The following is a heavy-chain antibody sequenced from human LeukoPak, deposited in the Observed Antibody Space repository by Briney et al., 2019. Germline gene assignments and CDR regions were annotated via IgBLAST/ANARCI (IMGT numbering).Heavy chain of an antibody. V-gene: IGHV3-23*01. J-gene: IGHJ3*01. Sequence: GGSLRLSCAAPEFTFSRYAMTWVRQAPGKGLEWVSSITSRDGRTSYADSVKGRFTVSRGNSKNTLYLQMNYLRVEDTAVYYCARDPNGDYLGAFDFWGQGTLVTVSS. D-gene: IGHD4-17*01. CDR1: EFTFSRYA. CDR3: ARDPNGDYLGAFDF. CDR2: ITSRDGRT.